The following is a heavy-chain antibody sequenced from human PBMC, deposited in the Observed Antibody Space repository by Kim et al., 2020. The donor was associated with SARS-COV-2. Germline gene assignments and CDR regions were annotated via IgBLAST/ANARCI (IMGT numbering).Heavy chain of an antibody. CDR1: GGSISSSSYY. CDR2: IYYSGST. D-gene: IGHD4-17*01. Sequence: SETLSLTCTVSGGSISSSSYYWGWIRQPPGKGLEWIGSIYYSGSTYYNPSLKSRVTISVDTSKNQFSLKLSSVTAADTAVYYCARLIYGDSNRRFDPWGQGTLVTVSS. CDR3: ARLIYGDSNRRFDP. V-gene: IGHV4-39*01. J-gene: IGHJ5*02.